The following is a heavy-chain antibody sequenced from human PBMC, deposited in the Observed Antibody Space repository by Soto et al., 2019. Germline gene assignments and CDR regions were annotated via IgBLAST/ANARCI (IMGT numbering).Heavy chain of an antibody. Sequence: EVQLLESGGGWLQPGGSLRLSCAACGFTFSSYAMNWVRQAPGKGLEWVSGITGSGAGSYYSDSVKGRFTISRDNSKNTLYLQMNSLRAEDTAVYYCAKAYSNSWPNDWFDPWGQGTLVTVSS. CDR2: ITGSGAGS. J-gene: IGHJ5*02. V-gene: IGHV3-23*01. CDR3: AKAYSNSWPNDWFDP. CDR1: GFTFSSYA. D-gene: IGHD6-13*01.